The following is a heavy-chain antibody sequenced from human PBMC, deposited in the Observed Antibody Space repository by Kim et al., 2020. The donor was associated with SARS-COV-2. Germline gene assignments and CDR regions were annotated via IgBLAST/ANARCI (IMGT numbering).Heavy chain of an antibody. CDR2: IYYSGSI. CDR1: GGSISSSSYY. J-gene: IGHJ2*01. V-gene: IGHV4-39*01. CDR3: ARPPSDIVVVVGEYFDL. Sequence: SETLSLTCTVSGGSISSSSYYWGWIRQPPGKGLEWIGSIYYSGSIYYNPSLKSRVTISVDTSKNQFSLKLSSVTAADTAVYYCARPPSDIVVVVGEYFDLWGRGTLVTVSS. D-gene: IGHD2-15*01.